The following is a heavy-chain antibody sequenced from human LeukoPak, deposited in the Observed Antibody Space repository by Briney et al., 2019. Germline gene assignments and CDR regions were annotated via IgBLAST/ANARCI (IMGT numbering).Heavy chain of an antibody. J-gene: IGHJ5*02. CDR1: GFTFSSYW. D-gene: IGHD2-2*01. CDR3: VRGDTRDL. Sequence: GGSLRLSCAASGFTFSSYWMNWARQAPGKGLEWVASINHNGNVNYYVDSVKGRFTISRDNAKNSLYPQMDSLRVEDTAVYYCVRGDTRDLWGQGTLVTVSS. CDR2: INHNGNVN. V-gene: IGHV3-7*03.